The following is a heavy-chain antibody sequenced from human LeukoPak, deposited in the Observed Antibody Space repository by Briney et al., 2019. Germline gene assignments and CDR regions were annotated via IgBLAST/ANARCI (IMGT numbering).Heavy chain of an antibody. D-gene: IGHD3-16*01. V-gene: IGHV4-59*01. CDR2: INYSGST. Sequence: SETLSLTCTVSGGSFSIYYWSWIRQPLGKGLKWIGYINYSGSTNYNPSLKSRVTISVDTSKNQFSLKLSSVTAADTAVYYCARGSDDYVWGSPFGYWGQGTLVTVSS. CDR1: GGSFSIYY. CDR3: ARGSDDYVWGSPFGY. J-gene: IGHJ4*02.